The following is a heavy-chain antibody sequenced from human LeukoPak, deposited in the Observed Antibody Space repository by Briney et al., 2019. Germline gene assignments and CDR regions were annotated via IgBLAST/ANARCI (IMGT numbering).Heavy chain of an antibody. CDR2: IYWNDDK. Sequence: ESGPTLVNPTQTLTLTCTFSGFSLSTSGVGVGWIRQPPGKALEWLALIYWNDDKRYSPSLKSRLTITKDTSKNQVVLTMTNMDPVDTATYYCAHREMYYDILTGPSSFDYWGQGTLVTVSS. CDR3: AHREMYYDILTGPSSFDY. CDR1: GFSLSTSGVG. V-gene: IGHV2-5*01. D-gene: IGHD3-9*01. J-gene: IGHJ4*02.